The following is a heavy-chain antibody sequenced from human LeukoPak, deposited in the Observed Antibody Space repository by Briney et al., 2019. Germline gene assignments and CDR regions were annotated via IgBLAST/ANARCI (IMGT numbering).Heavy chain of an antibody. Sequence: RSGGSLRLSCAASGFTFSSYAMHWVRQAPGKGLDWVANIKQDGSERYYVDSVKGRFTVSRDNAKNSLYLQMNSLRAEDTAVYYCARSIGIASAYWGQGTLVTVSS. J-gene: IGHJ4*02. CDR2: IKQDGSER. CDR3: ARSIGIASAY. CDR1: GFTFSSYA. D-gene: IGHD6-25*01. V-gene: IGHV3-7*01.